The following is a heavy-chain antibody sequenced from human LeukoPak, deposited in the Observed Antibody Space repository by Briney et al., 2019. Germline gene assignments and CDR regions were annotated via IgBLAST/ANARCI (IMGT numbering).Heavy chain of an antibody. J-gene: IGHJ6*02. CDR2: INPNSGGT. V-gene: IGHV1-2*02. Sequence: ASVKVPCKASGYTFTGYYMHWVRQAPGQGLEWMGWINPNSGGTNYAQKFQGRVTMTRDTSISTAYMELSRLRSDDTAVYYCARDLIQYCSGGSCYSGYGNSYGMDVWGQGTTVTVSS. D-gene: IGHD2-15*01. CDR1: GYTFTGYY. CDR3: ARDLIQYCSGGSCYSGYGNSYGMDV.